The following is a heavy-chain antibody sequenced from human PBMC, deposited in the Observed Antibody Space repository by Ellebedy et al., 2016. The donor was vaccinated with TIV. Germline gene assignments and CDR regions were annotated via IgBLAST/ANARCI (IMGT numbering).Heavy chain of an antibody. CDR1: GGSISGSSTSYS. D-gene: IGHD2-2*01. CDR3: LRFRSGIGVAPAHYGMDV. CDR2: IYDSGRS. V-gene: IGHV4-39*01. Sequence: SETLSLXXNVSGGSISGSSTSYSWAWICQPPGQGLAWIGSIYDSGRSHYNPSLKSRVTISVDTSKNQFSLRLSSVTAADTAVYYCLRFRSGIGVAPAHYGMDVWGQGTTVTVSS. J-gene: IGHJ6*02.